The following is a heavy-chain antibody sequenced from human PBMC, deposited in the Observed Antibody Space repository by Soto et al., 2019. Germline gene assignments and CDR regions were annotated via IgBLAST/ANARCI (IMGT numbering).Heavy chain of an antibody. CDR1: GYTFTSYG. V-gene: IGHV1-18*01. CDR3: ARDGDIVVVPAAIPYYGMDV. J-gene: IGHJ6*02. D-gene: IGHD2-2*01. CDR2: ISAYNGNT. Sequence: ASVKVSCRASGYTFTSYGISWVRQAPGQGLEWMGWISAYNGNTNYAQKLQGRVTMTTDTSTSTAYMELRSLRSDDTAVYYCARDGDIVVVPAAIPYYGMDVWGQGTTVTVSS.